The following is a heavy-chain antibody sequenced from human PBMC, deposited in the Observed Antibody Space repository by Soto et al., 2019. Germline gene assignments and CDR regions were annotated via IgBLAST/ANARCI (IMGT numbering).Heavy chain of an antibody. D-gene: IGHD3-3*01. J-gene: IGHJ5*02. CDR2: IYHSGST. Sequence: SETLSLTCAVSGGSISSSNWWSWVRQPPGKGLEWIGEIYHSGSTNYNPSLKSRVTISVDKSKNQFSLKLSSVTAADTAVYYCARTSLEWLLSNWFDPWGQGTLVTVSS. V-gene: IGHV4-4*02. CDR1: GGSISSSNW. CDR3: ARTSLEWLLSNWFDP.